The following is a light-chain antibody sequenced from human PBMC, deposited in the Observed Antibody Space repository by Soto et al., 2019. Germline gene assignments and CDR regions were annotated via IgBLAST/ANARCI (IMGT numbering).Light chain of an antibody. Sequence: IQLTQSPSSLSASVGDRVTITCRASQGISSYFAWYQQKPGKAPKLLIYAASTLQSGVPSRFSGSGSGTDFTLTISSLQTEDFATYYCQQLNSYSLTFGGGTKVEIK. CDR1: QGISSY. V-gene: IGKV1-9*01. CDR3: QQLNSYSLT. CDR2: AAS. J-gene: IGKJ4*01.